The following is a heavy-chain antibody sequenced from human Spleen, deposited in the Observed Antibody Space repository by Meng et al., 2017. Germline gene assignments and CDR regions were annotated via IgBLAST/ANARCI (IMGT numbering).Heavy chain of an antibody. D-gene: IGHD2-21*01. V-gene: IGHV4-4*03. J-gene: IGHJ4*02. Sequence: RQESGPGLGTPPGSPALTCSVSGGSSSSDNWWSWVRQPPGKGLEWIGEIYHSGSTNYNPSLKSRITISVDKPKNQFSLTLSSVTAADTAVYYCTKNDFYCLGYWGQGTLVTVSS. CDR2: IYHSGST. CDR3: TKNDFYCLGY. CDR1: GGSSSSDNW.